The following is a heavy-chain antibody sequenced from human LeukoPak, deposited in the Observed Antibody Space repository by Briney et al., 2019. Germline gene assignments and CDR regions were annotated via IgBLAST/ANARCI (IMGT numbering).Heavy chain of an antibody. D-gene: IGHD3-9*01. Sequence: SETLSLTCTVSGGSISSYHWSWIRQPPGKGLEWIGYIYYSGSTNYNPSLKSRVTISVDTSKNQFSLKLSSVTAADTAVYYCATAWYYDILTGYSDDALDIWGQGTMVTVSS. CDR2: IYYSGST. CDR1: GGSISSYH. J-gene: IGHJ3*02. V-gene: IGHV4-59*01. CDR3: ATAWYYDILTGYSDDALDI.